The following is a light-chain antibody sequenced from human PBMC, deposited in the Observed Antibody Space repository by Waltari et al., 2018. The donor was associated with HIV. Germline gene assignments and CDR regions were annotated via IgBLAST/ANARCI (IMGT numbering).Light chain of an antibody. CDR1: QSFFYSSKNANF. V-gene: IGKV4-1*01. Sequence: DIVMTQSPHSLALSLGERATINCKSSQSFFYSSKNANFLAWYQQKPGQSPKLLIYWASTRASGVPDRFSGSGSRTDFTLSISSLQSEDVAVYFCQQYYSTPPTFGQGTRVEIK. CDR3: QQYYSTPPT. J-gene: IGKJ1*01. CDR2: WAS.